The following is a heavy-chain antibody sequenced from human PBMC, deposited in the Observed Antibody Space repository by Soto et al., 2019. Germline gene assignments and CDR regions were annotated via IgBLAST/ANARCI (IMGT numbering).Heavy chain of an antibody. CDR1: GFTFSDYA. Sequence: VQLVESGGGGVQPGRSLRLSCAASGFTFSDYAMHWVRQAPGKGLEWVAVGSHDGRNTHSADSVKGRFTISRDSSKNTVSRKMASPRAEETAVDSCAKGGRPGLGTSGFNYWGQGALVTVSS. CDR2: GSHDGRNT. CDR3: AKGGRPGLGTSGFNY. D-gene: IGHD6-19*01. V-gene: IGHV3-30*18. J-gene: IGHJ4*02.